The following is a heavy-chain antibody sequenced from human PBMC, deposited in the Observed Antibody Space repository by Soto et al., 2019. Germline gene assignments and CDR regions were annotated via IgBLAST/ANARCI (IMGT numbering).Heavy chain of an antibody. CDR3: AMVDNYVTPTPQDV. CDR2: MNPNSGNT. D-gene: IGHD3-16*01. V-gene: IGHV1-8*01. Sequence: GASVKVSCKASGYTFTSYDINWVRQATGQGLEWMGWMNPNSGNTGYAQKFQGRLTMTTDTSTSTAYMDLGSLTSDDTAVYYCAMVDNYVTPTPQDVWGQGTTVTVSS. CDR1: GYTFTSYD. J-gene: IGHJ6*02.